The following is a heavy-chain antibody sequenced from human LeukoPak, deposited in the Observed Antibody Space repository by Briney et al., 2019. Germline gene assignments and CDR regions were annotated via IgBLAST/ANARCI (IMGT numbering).Heavy chain of an antibody. V-gene: IGHV3-11*04. CDR3: ARDRAVGASDSYDL. Sequence: GGSLRLSCIGSGFTFSDRYMAWIRQRPGKGLEWLSYISTSDRRVYLADSVKGRFTVSRDDARKSLFLQMNSLRPDDTAAYYCARDRAVGASDSYDLWGPGTMVIVSS. CDR2: ISTSDRRV. J-gene: IGHJ3*01. CDR1: GFTFSDRY. D-gene: IGHD4-23*01.